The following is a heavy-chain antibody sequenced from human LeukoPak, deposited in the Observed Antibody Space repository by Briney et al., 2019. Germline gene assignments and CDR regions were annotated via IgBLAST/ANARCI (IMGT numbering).Heavy chain of an antibody. J-gene: IGHJ6*03. D-gene: IGHD5-12*01. CDR3: ARDEYSGLYYYMDV. CDR1: GFSFSSYE. V-gene: IGHV3-48*03. Sequence: GGSLRLSCAASGFSFSSYEMNWVRKAQGKGLEWVSYIGSTTNSIYYADSVKGRFTISRDNAKKSLHLQMNSLRAEDTAVYYCARDEYSGLYYYMDVWGKGTTVTVSS. CDR2: IGSTTNSI.